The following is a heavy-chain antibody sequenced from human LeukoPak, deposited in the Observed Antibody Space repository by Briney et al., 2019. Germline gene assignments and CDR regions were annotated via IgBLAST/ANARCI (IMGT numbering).Heavy chain of an antibody. CDR1: GGSISSSNYY. Sequence: SETLSLTCTVSGGSISSSNYYWGWIRQPPGKGLEWIGSIYYSGSTYNNPSLKSRVTMSLDTSKNQFSLRLSPVPAADTALYYCSRRMAGAYGSWLDSWGQGTPVTVSS. J-gene: IGHJ5*01. CDR3: SRRMAGAYGSWLDS. D-gene: IGHD5-12*01. CDR2: IYYSGST. V-gene: IGHV4-39*01.